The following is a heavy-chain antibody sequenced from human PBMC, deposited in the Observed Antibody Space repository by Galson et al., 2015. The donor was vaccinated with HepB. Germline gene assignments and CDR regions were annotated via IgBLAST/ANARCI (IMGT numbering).Heavy chain of an antibody. Sequence: QSGAEVKKPGESLTISCKDSGYSFINFWIGWVRQVPGKGLEWMGILYPGDSETRYSPSFQGQVTISADKTISTAYLHWSSLKASDTAIYYCAKRGMYSGSYRWRDGLGSWGQGTMVTVSS. J-gene: IGHJ3*02. D-gene: IGHD1-26*01. CDR3: AKRGMYSGSYRWRDGLGS. CDR2: LYPGDSET. CDR1: GYSFINFW. V-gene: IGHV5-51*01.